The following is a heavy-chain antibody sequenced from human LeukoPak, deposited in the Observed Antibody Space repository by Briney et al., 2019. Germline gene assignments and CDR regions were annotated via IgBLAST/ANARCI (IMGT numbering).Heavy chain of an antibody. CDR1: GFTFSSYG. CDR3: ARGRGYSHSNWVDP. D-gene: IGHD5-18*01. CDR2: IRYDGSNK. Sequence: PGGSLRLSCAASGFTFSSYGMHWVRQARGKGLEWVAFIRYDGSNKYYADSVKGRFTISRDNPKNTLYLQMNSLRAEDTAVYYCARGRGYSHSNWVDPWGQGTVVTVSA. V-gene: IGHV3-30*02. J-gene: IGHJ5*02.